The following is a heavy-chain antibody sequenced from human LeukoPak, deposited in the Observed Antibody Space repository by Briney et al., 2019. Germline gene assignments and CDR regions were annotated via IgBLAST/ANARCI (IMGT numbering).Heavy chain of an antibody. J-gene: IGHJ4*02. V-gene: IGHV3-7*01. CDR3: ARDLSGWELQEY. CDR1: GFTVSDNE. D-gene: IGHD1-26*01. Sequence: PGGSLRLSCAASGFTVSDNEMSWVRQAPGKGLEWVANIKQDGSETYYGDSVKGRFTISRHNAKNSLYLQMNSLRAEDTGVYYCARDLSGWELQEYWGQGTLVTVSS. CDR2: IKQDGSET.